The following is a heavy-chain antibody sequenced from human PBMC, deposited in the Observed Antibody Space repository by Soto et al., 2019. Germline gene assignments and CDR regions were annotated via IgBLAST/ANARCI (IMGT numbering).Heavy chain of an antibody. CDR2: INPNSGGT. J-gene: IGHJ4*02. Sequence: ASVKVSCKASGYTFTGYYMHWVRQAPGQGLEWMGWINPNSGGTNYAQKFQGWVTMTRDTSISTAYMELSRLRSDDTAVYYCARIKSTRGYYVDYWGQGNRVTVSS. CDR3: ARIKSTRGYYVDY. D-gene: IGHD3-10*01. V-gene: IGHV1-2*04. CDR1: GYTFTGYY.